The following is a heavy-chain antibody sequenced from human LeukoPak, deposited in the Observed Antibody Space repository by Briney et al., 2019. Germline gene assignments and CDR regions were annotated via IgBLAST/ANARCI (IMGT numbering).Heavy chain of an antibody. J-gene: IGHJ4*02. CDR2: ISSSSSTI. Sequence: GGSLRLSCAASGFTFSSYSMSWVRQAPGKGLEWVSYISSSSSTIYNADSVKGRFTISRDNAKNSLYLQMNSLRAEDTAVYYCAREYYYDSSGYPNFDYWGQGTLVTVSS. CDR3: AREYYYDSSGYPNFDY. V-gene: IGHV3-48*01. D-gene: IGHD3-22*01. CDR1: GFTFSSYS.